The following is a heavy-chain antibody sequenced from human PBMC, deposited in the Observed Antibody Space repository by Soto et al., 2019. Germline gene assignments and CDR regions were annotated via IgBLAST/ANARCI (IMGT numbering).Heavy chain of an antibody. CDR1: SGSISSADYY. CDR2: IYYTGSA. CDR3: ASGGSSHWFDP. J-gene: IGHJ5*02. D-gene: IGHD1-26*01. Sequence: SETLSLTCTVSSGSISSADYYWSWIRQPPGKGLEWIGYIYYTGSAYYNPSLKSRVTMSVDTSKNQFSLKVTSVTAADTAVYYCASGGSSHWFDPWGQGTLVTVSS. V-gene: IGHV4-30-4*01.